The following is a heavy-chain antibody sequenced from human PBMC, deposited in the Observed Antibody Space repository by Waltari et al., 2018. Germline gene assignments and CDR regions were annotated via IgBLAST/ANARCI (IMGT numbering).Heavy chain of an antibody. V-gene: IGHV4-38-2*01. Sequence: QVHLHESGPRLVKPSETLSLPCGVSAYSFTTGDYSSWISQPPGKGLEGIGSIHHSGTFYYNPSLSSRVRLSVDTSKNDFSLNLKSVTAADTAMYFCAKMGGACGGRRCFVGSDYFASWGQGTLVTVSS. CDR2: IHHSGTF. CDR3: AKMGGACGGRRCFVGSDYFAS. D-gene: IGHD2-21*01. CDR1: AYSFTTGDY. J-gene: IGHJ4*02.